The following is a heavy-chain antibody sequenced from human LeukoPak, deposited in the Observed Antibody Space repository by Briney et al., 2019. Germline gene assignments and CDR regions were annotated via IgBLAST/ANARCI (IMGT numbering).Heavy chain of an antibody. CDR3: ARALGVTAISPPRY. J-gene: IGHJ4*02. CDR2: INHSGST. Sequence: SETLSLTCAVYGGSFSGYYWSWIRQPPGKGLEWIGEINHSGSTNYNPSLKSRVTISVDTSKNQFSLKLSSVTAADTAVYYCARALGVTAISPPRYWGQGTLVTVSS. CDR1: GGSFSGYY. V-gene: IGHV4-34*01. D-gene: IGHD2-21*02.